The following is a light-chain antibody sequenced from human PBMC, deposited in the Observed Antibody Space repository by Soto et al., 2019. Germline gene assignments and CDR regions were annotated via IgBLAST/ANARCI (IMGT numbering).Light chain of an antibody. Sequence: QSALTQPASVSGSPGQSITISCTGTSNDVGGYNLVSWYQQHPGKAPKLVIYEDTKRPSGVSDRFSGSKSGNTASLTISGLQGEVESDYFCCSYAAGSTFAVVFGGGTKLTVL. CDR3: CSYAAGSTFAVV. CDR2: EDT. J-gene: IGLJ2*01. CDR1: SNDVGGYNL. V-gene: IGLV2-23*02.